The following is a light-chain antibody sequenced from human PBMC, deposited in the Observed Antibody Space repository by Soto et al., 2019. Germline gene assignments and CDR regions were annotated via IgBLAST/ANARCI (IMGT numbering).Light chain of an antibody. V-gene: IGLV1-47*01. Sequence: QSVLTQPPSASGTPGQRVTISCSGSSSNLGSNYVYWDQQLPGTAPKLLIYRNKQRPSGVPDRFSGSKSGTSASLAISWLRSEEEAEYYCAAWDDSLSEVFGTGTKVTVL. J-gene: IGLJ1*01. CDR1: SSNLGSNY. CDR3: AAWDDSLSEV. CDR2: RNK.